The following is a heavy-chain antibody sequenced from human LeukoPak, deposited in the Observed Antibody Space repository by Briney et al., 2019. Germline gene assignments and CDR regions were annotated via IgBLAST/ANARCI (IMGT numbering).Heavy chain of an antibody. J-gene: IGHJ4*02. CDR1: GGSISSYY. V-gene: IGHV4-59*08. Sequence: SETLSLTCTVSGGSISSYYWSWIRQPPGKGLEWIGYIYYSGSTNYNPSLKSRVIISVDTSKNQFSLKLSSVTAADTAVYYCARRDGNSWNFDYWGQGTLVTVSS. D-gene: IGHD2-2*01. CDR3: ARRDGNSWNFDY. CDR2: IYYSGST.